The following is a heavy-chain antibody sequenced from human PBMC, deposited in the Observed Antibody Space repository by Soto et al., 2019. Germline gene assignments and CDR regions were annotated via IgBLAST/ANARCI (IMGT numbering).Heavy chain of an antibody. CDR2: VNSDGSST. D-gene: IGHD3-22*01. J-gene: IGHJ4*02. CDR1: GFTFSSYW. Sequence: LRLSCAASGFTFSSYWMHWVRQAPGKGLVWVSRVNSDGSSTGYADSVKGRFTISRDNAKNTLYLQMNSLTAEDTAVYYCARFGNYYDTSGFLYWGQGTLVTVSS. CDR3: ARFGNYYDTSGFLY. V-gene: IGHV3-74*01.